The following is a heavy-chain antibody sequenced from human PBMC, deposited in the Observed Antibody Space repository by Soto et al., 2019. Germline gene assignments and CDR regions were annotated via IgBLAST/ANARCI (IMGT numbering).Heavy chain of an antibody. V-gene: IGHV4-59*01. CDR1: GGSISPYY. CDR2: VYYSGNT. CDR3: ARKGAAASYAHYYMDV. Sequence: QVQLQESGPGLVKPSETLSLTCTVSGGSISPYYWSWIRQPPGKGLEWIGYVYYSGNTNYNPSLESRVTISVDTSRNRFSLNLTSATAADTAVYYCARKGAAASYAHYYMDVWVRGTAVTVSS. D-gene: IGHD6-13*01. J-gene: IGHJ6*03.